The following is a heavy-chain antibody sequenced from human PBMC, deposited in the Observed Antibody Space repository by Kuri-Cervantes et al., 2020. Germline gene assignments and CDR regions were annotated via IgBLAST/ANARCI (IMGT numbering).Heavy chain of an antibody. CDR2: INPSGSTV. CDR3: ARCYGDYGLDWFDP. D-gene: IGHD4-17*01. V-gene: IGHV3-11*01. J-gene: IGHJ5*02. CDR1: GFTFSDWY. Sequence: GESLKISCAASGFTFSDWYMSWIRQAPGKGLEWVSYINPSGSTVYYADSVKGRFTISRDNAKNSLYLQVNSLRAEDTAVYYCARCYGDYGLDWFDPWGQGTLVTVSS.